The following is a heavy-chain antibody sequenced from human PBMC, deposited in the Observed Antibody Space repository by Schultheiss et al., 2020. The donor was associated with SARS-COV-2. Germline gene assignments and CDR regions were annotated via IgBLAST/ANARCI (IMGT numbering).Heavy chain of an antibody. J-gene: IGHJ4*02. CDR2: IRYDGSNK. D-gene: IGHD6-19*01. CDR3: ALLAGIAVAGTFSGVDY. V-gene: IGHV3-30*02. Sequence: GGSLRLSCAASGFTFSSYGMHWVRQAPGKGLEWVAFIRYDGSNKYYADSVKGRFTISRDNSKNTLYLQMNSLRAEDTAVYYCALLAGIAVAGTFSGVDYWGQGTLVTVSS. CDR1: GFTFSSYG.